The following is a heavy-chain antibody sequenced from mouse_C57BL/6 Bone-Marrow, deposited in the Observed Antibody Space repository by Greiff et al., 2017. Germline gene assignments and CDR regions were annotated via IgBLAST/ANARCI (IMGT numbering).Heavy chain of an antibody. D-gene: IGHD1-1*01. Sequence: QVQLKQSGPELVKPGASVKISCKASGYAFSSSWMNWVKQRPGKGLEWIGRIYPGDGDTNYNGKFKGKATLTADKSSSTAYMQLSSLTSEDSAVYFCAIITTVVADYWGQGTTLTVSS. CDR1: GYAFSSSW. CDR2: IYPGDGDT. J-gene: IGHJ2*01. CDR3: AIITTVVADY. V-gene: IGHV1-82*01.